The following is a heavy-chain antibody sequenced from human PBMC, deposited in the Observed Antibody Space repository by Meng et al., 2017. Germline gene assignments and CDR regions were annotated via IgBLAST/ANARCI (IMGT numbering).Heavy chain of an antibody. Sequence: VAMQGAGPGLVKPPGTLSLTCAVSGGSISSSNWWSWVRQPPGKGLEWIGEIYHSGSTNYNPSLKSRVTISVDKSKNQFSLKLSSVTAADTAVYYCARVVAATTLFLDYWGQGTLVTVSS. V-gene: IGHV4-4*03. CDR3: ARVVAATTLFLDY. CDR2: IYHSGST. J-gene: IGHJ4*02. D-gene: IGHD2-15*01. CDR1: GGSISSSNW.